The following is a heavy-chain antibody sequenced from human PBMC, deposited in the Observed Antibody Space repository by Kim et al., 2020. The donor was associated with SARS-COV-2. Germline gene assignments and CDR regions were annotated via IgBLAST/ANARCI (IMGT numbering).Heavy chain of an antibody. D-gene: IGHD3-10*01. CDR3: SASSWFGEVAWY. Sequence: GGSLRLSCEASDFTISSNYMSWVRQAPGKGLEWVSVIYSGGATYYEASVKSRLTTSSENLNNTPLLQINNLRAADTAAYYCSASSWFGEVAWYWGQGA. CDR1: DFTISSNY. J-gene: IGHJ4*02. CDR2: IYSGGAT. V-gene: IGHV3-53*01.